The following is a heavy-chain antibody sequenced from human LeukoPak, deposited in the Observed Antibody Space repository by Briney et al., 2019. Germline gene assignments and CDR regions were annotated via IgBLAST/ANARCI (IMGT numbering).Heavy chain of an antibody. CDR2: INHSGST. J-gene: IGHJ4*02. CDR1: GGSFSGYY. CDR3: ARGRAYDYVWGSYRYSRFDY. Sequence: SETLSLTCAVYGGSFSGYYWNWIRQPPGKGLEWIGEINHSGSTNYNPSLKSRVTISVDTSKNQFSLKLSSVTAADTAVYYCARGRAYDYVWGSYRYSRFDYWGQGTLVTVSS. D-gene: IGHD3-16*02. V-gene: IGHV4-34*01.